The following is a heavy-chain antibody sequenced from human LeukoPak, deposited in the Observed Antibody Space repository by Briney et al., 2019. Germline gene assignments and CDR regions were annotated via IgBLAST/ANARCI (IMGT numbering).Heavy chain of an antibody. V-gene: IGHV1-46*01. Sequence: ASVKVSCKASGYTFTSYYMHWVRQAPGQGLEWMGIINPSGGSTSYAQKFQGRVTMTRDTSTSTVYMELSSLRSEDTAVYYCARSIRITRPLGDDYYYGMDVWGQGTTVTVSS. CDR3: ARSIRITRPLGDDYYYGMDV. J-gene: IGHJ6*02. CDR1: GYTFTSYY. CDR2: INPSGGST. D-gene: IGHD3-3*01.